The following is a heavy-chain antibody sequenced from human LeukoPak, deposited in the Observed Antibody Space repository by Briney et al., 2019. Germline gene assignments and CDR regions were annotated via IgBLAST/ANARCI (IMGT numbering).Heavy chain of an antibody. J-gene: IGHJ2*01. Sequence: PGGSLRLSCAASGFTFSSCAMSWVRQAPGKGLEWVSAISGSGGSTYYADSVKGRFTISRDNSKNTLYLQMNSLRAEDTAVYYCAKDMDIVVVPAAIRPVTPMGKVWYFDLWGRGTLVTVSS. CDR1: GFTFSSCA. D-gene: IGHD2-2*02. CDR2: ISGSGGST. CDR3: AKDMDIVVVPAAIRPVTPMGKVWYFDL. V-gene: IGHV3-23*01.